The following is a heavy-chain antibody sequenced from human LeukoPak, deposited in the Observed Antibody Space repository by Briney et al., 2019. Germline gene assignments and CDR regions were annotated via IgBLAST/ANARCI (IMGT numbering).Heavy chain of an antibody. J-gene: IGHJ4*02. CDR3: ASVNQFFSGSFDY. Sequence: GASVKVSCKASGYTFTGYYMHWVRQAPGQGLEGMGWINPNSGGTNYAQKFQGRVTMTTDTSTSTAYMELRSLRSDDTAVYYCASVNQFFSGSFDYWGQGTPVTVSS. V-gene: IGHV1-2*02. D-gene: IGHD1-26*01. CDR1: GYTFTGYY. CDR2: INPNSGGT.